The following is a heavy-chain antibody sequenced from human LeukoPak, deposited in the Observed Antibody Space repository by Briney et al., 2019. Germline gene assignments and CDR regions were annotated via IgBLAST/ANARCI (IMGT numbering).Heavy chain of an antibody. CDR1: GFTFSSYG. CDR3: AKDHRVVVVPAAIGY. Sequence: GFLRLACAASGFTFSSYGMHWVRQAPGKGLEWVAFIRYDGSNKYYADSVKGRFTISRDNSKNTLYLQMNSLRAEDTAVYYCAKDHRVVVVPAAIGYWGQGTPVTVSS. J-gene: IGHJ4*02. CDR2: IRYDGSNK. D-gene: IGHD2-2*01. V-gene: IGHV3-30*02.